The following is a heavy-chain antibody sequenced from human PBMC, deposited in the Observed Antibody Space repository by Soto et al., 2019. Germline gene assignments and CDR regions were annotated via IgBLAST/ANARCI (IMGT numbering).Heavy chain of an antibody. CDR3: ERNSTRVHYDILTGFGVSPTQSAP. V-gene: IGHV3-74*01. J-gene: IGHJ5*02. D-gene: IGHD3-9*01. Sequence: GGSLRLSCAASGFTFSSYWMHWVRQAPGKGLVWVSRINSDGSSTSYADSVKGRFTISRDNAKNTLYLQMNSLRAEDTAVYYCERNSTRVHYDILTGFGVSPTQSAPGGQGTLVTVSS. CDR1: GFTFSSYW. CDR2: INSDGSST.